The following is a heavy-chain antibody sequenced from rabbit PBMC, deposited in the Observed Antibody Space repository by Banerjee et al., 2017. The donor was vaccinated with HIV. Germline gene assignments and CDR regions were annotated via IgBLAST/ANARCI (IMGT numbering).Heavy chain of an antibody. D-gene: IGHD4-2*01. CDR3: GRESGDAGYVGL. CDR2: INSSSGNT. Sequence: QEQLKETGGGLVQPGGSLTLSCKASGFSFSNKYVMCWVRQAPGKGLEWIACINSSSGNTVYATWARGRFTISKTSSTTVTLQMTSLTAADTATYFCGRESGDAGYVGLWGQGTLVTVS. J-gene: IGHJ4*01. CDR1: GFSFSNKYV. V-gene: IGHV1S45*01.